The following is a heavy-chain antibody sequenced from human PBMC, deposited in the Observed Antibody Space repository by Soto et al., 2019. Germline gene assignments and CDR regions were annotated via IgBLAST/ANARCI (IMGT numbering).Heavy chain of an antibody. J-gene: IGHJ6*02. D-gene: IGHD2-2*03. CDR2: ISGSSSAT. CDR1: GFTFSSYA. V-gene: IGHV3-23*01. Sequence: EVQLLESGGGLVQPGESLRLSCAASGFTFSSYAMSWVRQAPGKGLEWVSAISGSSSATYYADSVKGRFTISRDNSKNTVYLQVNSLRAEDTAVYYCAKGGYCSSTTCSTAKNGMAVWGQGTTVTVSS. CDR3: AKGGYCSSTTCSTAKNGMAV.